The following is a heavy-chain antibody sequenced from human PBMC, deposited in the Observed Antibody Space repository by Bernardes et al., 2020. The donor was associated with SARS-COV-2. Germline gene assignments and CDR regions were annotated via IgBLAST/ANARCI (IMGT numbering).Heavy chain of an antibody. CDR3: AKSPRASGDYFDY. Sequence: GGSLRLSCAASGFTFSRYAMSWVRQSPGKGLEWVSAISGSGGSTYYADSVKGRFTISRDNSKNTLYLQMNSLRAEDTAVYYCAKSPRASGDYFDYWGQGTLGTVSS. J-gene: IGHJ4*02. CDR2: ISGSGGST. CDR1: GFTFSRYA. V-gene: IGHV3-23*01.